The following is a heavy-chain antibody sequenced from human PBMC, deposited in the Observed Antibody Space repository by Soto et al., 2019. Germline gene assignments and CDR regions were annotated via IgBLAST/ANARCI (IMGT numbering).Heavy chain of an antibody. CDR2: INHSGST. CDR1: GGSFSGYY. Sequence: QVQLQQWGAGLLKPSETLSLTCAVYGGSFSGYYWSWIRQPPGKGLEWIGEINHSGSTNYNQSLKSRVTISVDTSKNQFSLKLSSVTAADTAVYYCARGIHFTMVRGGWFDPWGQGTLVTVSS. J-gene: IGHJ5*02. CDR3: ARGIHFTMVRGGWFDP. D-gene: IGHD3-10*01. V-gene: IGHV4-34*01.